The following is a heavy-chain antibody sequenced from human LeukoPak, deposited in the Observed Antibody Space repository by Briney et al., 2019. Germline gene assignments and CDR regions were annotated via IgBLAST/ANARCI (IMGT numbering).Heavy chain of an antibody. CDR1: GFTFSSYD. CDR2: IGTAGDT. Sequence: GGSLRLSCAASGFTFSSYDMHWVRQATGKGLEWVSAIGTAGDTYYPGSVKGRFTISRENAKNSLYLQMNSLRAGDTAVYYCARVGGSSGYLDYWGQGTLVTVSS. J-gene: IGHJ4*02. V-gene: IGHV3-13*01. CDR3: ARVGGSSGYLDY. D-gene: IGHD3-22*01.